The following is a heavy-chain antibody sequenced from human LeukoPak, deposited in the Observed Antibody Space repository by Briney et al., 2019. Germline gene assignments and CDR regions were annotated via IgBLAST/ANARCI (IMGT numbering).Heavy chain of an antibody. CDR3: ASALYDYVWGSYRYPNWFDP. Sequence: SETLSLTCTVYGGSFSGYYWSWIRQPPGKGLEWIGEINHSGSTNYNPSLKSRVTISVDTSKNQFSLKLSSVTAADTAVYYCASALYDYVWGSYRYPNWFDPWGQGTLVTVSS. CDR1: GGSFSGYY. V-gene: IGHV4-34*01. J-gene: IGHJ5*02. CDR2: INHSGST. D-gene: IGHD3-16*02.